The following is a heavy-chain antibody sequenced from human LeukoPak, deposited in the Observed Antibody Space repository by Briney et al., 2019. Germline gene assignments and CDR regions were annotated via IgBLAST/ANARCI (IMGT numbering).Heavy chain of an antibody. D-gene: IGHD5-24*01. CDR1: GFTFSSSA. CDR2: ISGSGGST. V-gene: IGHV3-23*01. J-gene: IGHJ4*02. CDR3: AKHFGDAYRPLDS. Sequence: GRSLRLSCAASGFTFSSSAMSWVRQAPGKGLEWVSAISGSGGSTYYADSVKGRFTISRDNSENTVYLQMNSLRAEDTAVYNCAKHFGDAYRPLDSWGRGTLVTVSS.